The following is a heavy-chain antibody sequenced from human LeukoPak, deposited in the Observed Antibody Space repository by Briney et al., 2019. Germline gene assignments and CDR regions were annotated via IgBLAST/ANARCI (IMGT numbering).Heavy chain of an antibody. D-gene: IGHD2-15*01. CDR3: ARATQPGFDP. CDR2: ISSDSGAR. V-gene: IGHV3-48*01. Sequence: GGSLRLSCAASGFTFSNYAMSWVRQAPGKGLEWVSYISSDSGARYYADSVKGRFTISRDNAKNSLYLQMNSLRAEDTAVYYCARATQPGFDPWGQGTLVTVSS. CDR1: GFTFSNYA. J-gene: IGHJ5*02.